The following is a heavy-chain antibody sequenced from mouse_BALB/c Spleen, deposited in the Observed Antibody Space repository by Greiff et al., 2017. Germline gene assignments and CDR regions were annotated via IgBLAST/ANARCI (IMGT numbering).Heavy chain of an antibody. J-gene: IGHJ2*01. CDR1: GFTFSSYG. V-gene: IGHV5-6*01. CDR2: ISSGGSYT. CDR3: ASLYGSNFDY. D-gene: IGHD1-1*01. Sequence: EVQLVESGGGLVQPGGSLKLSCAASGFTFSSYGMSWVRQTPDKRLEWVATISSGGSYTYYPDSVKGRFTISRDNAKNTLYLLMSSLKSEDTAMYYCASLYGSNFDYWGQGTTLTVSS.